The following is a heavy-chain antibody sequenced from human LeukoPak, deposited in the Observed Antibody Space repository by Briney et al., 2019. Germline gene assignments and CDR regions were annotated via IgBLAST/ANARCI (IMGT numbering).Heavy chain of an antibody. D-gene: IGHD6-13*01. J-gene: IGHJ3*02. CDR1: GFTDSSNY. CDR3: ARDRDSSSQGAFDI. V-gene: IGHV3-66*01. CDR2: IYSGGST. Sequence: GGSLRLSCAASGFTDSSNYMSWFRQAPGKGLEWVSVIYSGGSTYYADSVKGRFTISRDNSKNTLYLQMGSLRTEDTAVYYCARDRDSSSQGAFDIWGQGTMVTVSA.